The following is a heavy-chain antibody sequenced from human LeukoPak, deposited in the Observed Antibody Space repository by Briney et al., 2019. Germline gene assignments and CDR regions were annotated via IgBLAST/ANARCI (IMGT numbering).Heavy chain of an antibody. Sequence: GGSLRLSCAATGFTFNYAWMSWVRQVPGKGLEWVGQIVSQIDGGTTDYAAPVKGRFTISRDDSESMLYLQMNSLKIEDTAVYYCTTDEDWNYARKDVWGQGATVIVSS. V-gene: IGHV3-15*04. CDR1: GFTFNYAW. D-gene: IGHD1-7*01. J-gene: IGHJ6*02. CDR2: IVSQIDGGTT. CDR3: TTDEDWNYARKDV.